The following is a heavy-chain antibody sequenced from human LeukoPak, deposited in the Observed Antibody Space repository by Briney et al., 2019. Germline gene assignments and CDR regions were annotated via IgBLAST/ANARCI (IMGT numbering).Heavy chain of an antibody. Sequence: SQTLSLTCTVSGGSISSGDYYWGWIRQPPGKGLEWIGYIYYSGSTYYNPSLKSRVTISVDTSKNQFSLRLSSVTAADTAVYYCARGRDYGDALGAFDIWGQGTMVTVSS. J-gene: IGHJ3*02. V-gene: IGHV4-30-4*08. D-gene: IGHD4-17*01. CDR2: IYYSGST. CDR3: ARGRDYGDALGAFDI. CDR1: GGSISSGDYY.